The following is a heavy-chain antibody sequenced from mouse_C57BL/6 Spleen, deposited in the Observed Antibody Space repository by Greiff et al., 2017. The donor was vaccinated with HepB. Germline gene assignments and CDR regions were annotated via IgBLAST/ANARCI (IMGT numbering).Heavy chain of an antibody. J-gene: IGHJ1*03. Sequence: EVQLQQSGPELVKPGASVKIPCKASGYTFTDYNMDWVKQSHGKSLEWIGDINPNNGGNTYNQKFKGKATLTVDKSSSTAYMELRSLTSEDTAVYYCARGLQRDWYFDVWGTGTTVTVSS. CDR3: ARGLQRDWYFDV. D-gene: IGHD2-13*01. CDR1: GYTFTDYN. V-gene: IGHV1-18*01. CDR2: INPNNGGN.